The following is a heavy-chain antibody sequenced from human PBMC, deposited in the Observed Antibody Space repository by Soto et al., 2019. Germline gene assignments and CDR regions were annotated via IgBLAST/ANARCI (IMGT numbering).Heavy chain of an antibody. CDR3: ARHPFKYSYDNWFDP. V-gene: IGHV4-59*01. CDR2: IYYSGST. Sequence: SETLSLTCTVSGGSISSYYWSWIRQPPGKGLEWIGYIYYSGSTNYNPSLKSRVTISVDTSKNQFSLKLSSVTAADTAVYYCARHPFKYSYDNWFDPWGQGTLVTVS. D-gene: IGHD5-18*01. CDR1: GGSISSYY. J-gene: IGHJ5*02.